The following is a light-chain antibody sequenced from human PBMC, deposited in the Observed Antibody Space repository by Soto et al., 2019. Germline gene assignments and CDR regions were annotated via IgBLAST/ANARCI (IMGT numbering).Light chain of an antibody. CDR3: QQYDQWPIT. Sequence: EVVMTQSPATLSVSPGERATLSCRASHSVSSSLAWYQQKPGQAPRLLISGASTRAAGIPARFSGSGSGTEFSFTVTSLQSEDFAVYYCQQYDQWPITFGQGTRLEIK. V-gene: IGKV3-15*01. CDR2: GAS. J-gene: IGKJ5*01. CDR1: HSVSSS.